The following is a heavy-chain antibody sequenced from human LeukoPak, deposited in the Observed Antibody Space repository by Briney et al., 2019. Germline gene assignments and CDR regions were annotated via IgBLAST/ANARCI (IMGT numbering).Heavy chain of an antibody. J-gene: IGHJ4*02. V-gene: IGHV3-23*01. CDR3: AKERGIVVVPAAEFDY. Sequence: GGSLRLSCAASGFTFNSYAMNWVRQAPGKGLEWVSSISGSGGSTNYADSVKGRFTISRDNSKNTLYLQMNSLRAEDTAVYYCAKERGIVVVPAAEFDYWGQGTLVTVSS. CDR1: GFTFNSYA. D-gene: IGHD2-2*01. CDR2: ISGSGGST.